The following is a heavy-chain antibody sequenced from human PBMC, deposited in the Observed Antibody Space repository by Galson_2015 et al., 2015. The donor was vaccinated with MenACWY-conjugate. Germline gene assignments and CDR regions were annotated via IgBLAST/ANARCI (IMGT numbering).Heavy chain of an antibody. V-gene: IGHV3-48*04. CDR3: ARDLSYGGNYDH. D-gene: IGHD3-10*01. CDR1: GFTFNSYS. J-gene: IGHJ4*02. CDR2: ISSGSDSI. Sequence: SLRLSCAASGFTFNSYSMDWVRQAPGKGLEWVSYISSGSDSIYYADSVVGRFTISRDNAKNSLYLQMNSLRAEDTAVYYCARDLSYGGNYDHWGQGTQVTVSS.